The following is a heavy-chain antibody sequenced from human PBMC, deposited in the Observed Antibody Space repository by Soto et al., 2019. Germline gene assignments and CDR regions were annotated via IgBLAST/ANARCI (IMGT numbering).Heavy chain of an antibody. CDR3: ARSVSRYYYDSSGYYYDY. D-gene: IGHD3-22*01. CDR2: IYYSGST. CDR1: GGSISSYY. Sequence: SETLSLTCTVSGGSISSYYWSWIRQPPGKGLEWIGYIYYSGSTNYNPSLKSRVTISVDTSKNQFSLKLSSVTAADTAVYYCARSVSRYYYDSSGYYYDYWGQGTLVTVSS. J-gene: IGHJ4*02. V-gene: IGHV4-59*01.